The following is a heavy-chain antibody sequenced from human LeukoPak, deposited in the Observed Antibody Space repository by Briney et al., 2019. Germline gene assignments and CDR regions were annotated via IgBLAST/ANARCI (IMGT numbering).Heavy chain of an antibody. V-gene: IGHV4-61*02. J-gene: IGHJ3*02. CDR3: ARDRVHALGTKGLIDVIAAAVEAFDI. D-gene: IGHD6-13*01. CDR1: GGSISSGTYY. CDR2: IYTSGST. Sequence: SQTLSLTCTVSGGSISSGTYYWSWIRQPAGKGLEWIGRIYTSGSTNYNPSLKSRVTISVDTSKNQFSLKLSSVTAADTAVYYCARDRVHALGTKGLIDVIAAAVEAFDIWGQGTMVTVSS.